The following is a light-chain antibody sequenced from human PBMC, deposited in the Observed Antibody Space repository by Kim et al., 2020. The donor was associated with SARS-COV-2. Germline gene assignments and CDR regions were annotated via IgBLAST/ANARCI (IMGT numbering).Light chain of an antibody. CDR1: SLRSYY. V-gene: IGLV3-19*01. Sequence: SSELTQDPAVSVALGQTVRITCQGDSLRSYYASWYQQKPGQAPVLVIYGKNNRPSGIPDRFSGSSSGNTASLTITGAQAEDEAVYYCNSRDSRGKHWVFG. CDR3: NSRDSRGKHWV. CDR2: GKN. J-gene: IGLJ3*02.